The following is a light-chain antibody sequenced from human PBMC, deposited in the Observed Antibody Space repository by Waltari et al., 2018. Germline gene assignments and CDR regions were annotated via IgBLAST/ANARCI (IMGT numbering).Light chain of an antibody. CDR3: QQYNNWPPGA. V-gene: IGKV3-15*01. J-gene: IGKJ1*01. CDR1: QSVSSN. Sequence: EIVKTQSPATLSVSPGERATLSCRASQSVSSNLAWYQQKPGQAPRLLIHGASTRATGIPARFSGSGSGTEFTLTISSLQSEDFAVYYCQQYNNWPPGAFGQGTKVEIK. CDR2: GAS.